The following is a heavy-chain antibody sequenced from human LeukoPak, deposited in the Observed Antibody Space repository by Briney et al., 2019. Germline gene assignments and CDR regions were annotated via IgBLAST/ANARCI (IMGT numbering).Heavy chain of an antibody. CDR1: GGTFSSYA. Sequence: SVKVSRKASGGTFSSYAISWVRQAPGQGLEWMGGIIPIFGTANYAQKFQGRVTITTDESTSTAYMELSSLRSEDTAVYYCARSTDYYDYFDYWGQGTLVTVSS. D-gene: IGHD3-10*01. J-gene: IGHJ4*02. V-gene: IGHV1-69*05. CDR2: IIPIFGTA. CDR3: ARSTDYYDYFDY.